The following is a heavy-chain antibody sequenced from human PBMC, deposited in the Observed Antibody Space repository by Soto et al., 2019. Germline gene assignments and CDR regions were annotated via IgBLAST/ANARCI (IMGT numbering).Heavy chain of an antibody. J-gene: IGHJ4*02. CDR3: ARALLAPRPLDY. D-gene: IGHD1-1*01. CDR1: GGTFSSYA. Sequence: ASVKVSCKASGGTFSSYAISCVRQAPGQGLEWMGWISAYNGNTNYAQKLQGRVTMTTDTSTSTAYMELRSLRSDDTAVYYCARALLAPRPLDYWGQGTLVTVSS. CDR2: ISAYNGNT. V-gene: IGHV1-18*01.